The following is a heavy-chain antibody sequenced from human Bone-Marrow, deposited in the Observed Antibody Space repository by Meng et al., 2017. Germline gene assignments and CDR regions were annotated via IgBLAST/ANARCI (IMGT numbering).Heavy chain of an antibody. V-gene: IGHV4-34*01. Sequence: SQTRSLTCAVYGGSFSGYYWSWIRQPPGKGLEWIGEINHSGSTNYNPSLKSRVTISVDTSKNQFSLKLSSVTAADTAVYYCARELFHYYDSSGYYGFDYWGQGTLVTVSS. CDR2: INHSGST. CDR3: ARELFHYYDSSGYYGFDY. CDR1: GGSFSGYY. D-gene: IGHD3-22*01. J-gene: IGHJ4*02.